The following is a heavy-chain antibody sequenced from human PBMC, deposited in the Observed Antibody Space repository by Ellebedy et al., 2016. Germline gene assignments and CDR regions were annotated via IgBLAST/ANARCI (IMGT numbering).Heavy chain of an antibody. CDR3: ARGVGGTSLNWFDP. Sequence: GESLKISXAASGFTFNVAGMTWVRQAPGKGLEWVATIVFSGTAAYYSDSAKGRFIISRDNAKNSVYLQMNSLRGEDTALYYCARGVGGTSLNWFDPWGQGTLVTVSS. J-gene: IGHJ5*02. CDR1: GFTFNVAG. D-gene: IGHD3-16*01. V-gene: IGHV3-21*01. CDR2: IVFSGTAA.